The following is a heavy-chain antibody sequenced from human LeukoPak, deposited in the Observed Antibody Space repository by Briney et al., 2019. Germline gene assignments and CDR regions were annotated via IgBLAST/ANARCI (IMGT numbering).Heavy chain of an antibody. CDR2: INPNSGGT. J-gene: IGHJ4*02. Sequence: ASVKVSCKASGYTFTGYYIHWVRQAPGQGLEWMGWINPNSGGTNYAQKFQGRVTMTRDTSISTAYMELSRLKSHDTAVYYCARDRDTSGWLDYWGQGTLVTVSS. CDR1: GYTFTGYY. CDR3: ARDRDTSGWLDY. V-gene: IGHV1-2*02. D-gene: IGHD6-19*01.